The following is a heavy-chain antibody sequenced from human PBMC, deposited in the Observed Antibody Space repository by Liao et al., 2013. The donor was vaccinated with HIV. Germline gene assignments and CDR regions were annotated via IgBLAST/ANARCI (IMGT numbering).Heavy chain of an antibody. CDR3: ARGPTHLSFGVGYHDY. CDR1: GVSISSSSYY. J-gene: IGHJ4*02. D-gene: IGHD3-3*01. Sequence: QLQLQESGPGLVRPSETLSLTCTVSGVSISSSSYYWGWIRQPPGKGLEWIGSVYYSGSTYYNPSQKSRVTISVDTSKNQFSLKLSSVTAATRLVYYCARGPTHLSFGVGYHDYWGQGTLVTVSS. CDR2: VYYSGST. V-gene: IGHV4-39*07.